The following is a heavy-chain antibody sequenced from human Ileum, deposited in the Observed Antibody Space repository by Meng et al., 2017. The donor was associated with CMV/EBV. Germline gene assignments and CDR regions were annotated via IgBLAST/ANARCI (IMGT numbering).Heavy chain of an antibody. CDR1: GFPLSDYW. D-gene: IGHD1-14*01. CDR2: SSFDGGIT. Sequence: QLVEYAGGLVQPGGSLRLSCAASGFPLSDYWMQWVRQAPGKGLVWVARSSFDGGITNYADSVKGRFTMSRDNAKNTMYLQMNSVRVDDTAMYYCARTNNADYWGQGTLVTVFS. V-gene: IGHV3-74*01. CDR3: ARTNNADY. J-gene: IGHJ4*02.